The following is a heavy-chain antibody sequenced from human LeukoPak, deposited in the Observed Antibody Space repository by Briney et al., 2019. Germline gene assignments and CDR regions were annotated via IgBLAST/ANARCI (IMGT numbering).Heavy chain of an antibody. V-gene: IGHV3-23*01. D-gene: IGHD2-2*01. J-gene: IGHJ4*02. CDR3: AKRGDCSGTCTYDY. Sequence: GGSLRLSCAASGFTFSNYAIHWVRQAPGRGLEWVSIVGGSGVNTYYADSVKGRFTISRDNSKNTVYLQMNSLRAEDTAVYYCAKRGDCSGTCTYDYWGQGTLVTVSS. CDR1: GFTFSNYA. CDR2: VGGSGVNT.